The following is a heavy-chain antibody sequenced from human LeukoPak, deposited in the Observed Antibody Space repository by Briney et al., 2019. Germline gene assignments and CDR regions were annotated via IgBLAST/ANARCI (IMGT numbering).Heavy chain of an antibody. CDR2: ISSSSSYI. CDR3: ARDRGYTRTNTGGYPVFDL. D-gene: IGHD2-8*02. V-gene: IGHV3-21*01. Sequence: GGSLRLSCAASGFTFSSYSMNWVRQAPGKGLEWVSSISSSSSYIYYADSVKGRFTISRDNAKNSLYLQMNSLRAEDTAVYYCARDRGYTRTNTGGYPVFDLWGQGTLVTVSS. CDR1: GFTFSSYS. J-gene: IGHJ4*02.